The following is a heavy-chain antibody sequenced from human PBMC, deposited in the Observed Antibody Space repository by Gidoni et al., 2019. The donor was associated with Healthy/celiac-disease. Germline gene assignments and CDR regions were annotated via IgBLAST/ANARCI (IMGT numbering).Heavy chain of an antibody. D-gene: IGHD6-19*01. CDR1: GFTPSSYE. CDR2: ISSSGSTI. V-gene: IGHV3-48*03. Sequence: EVQLVEPGGGLVQPGGSLRLSGAASGFTPSSYEMNWVRQAPGKGLEWVAYISSSGSTIYYADSVKGRFTISRDNAKNSLYLQMNSLRAEDTAVYYCARNPIEQWPHRGWFDPWGQGTLVTVSS. J-gene: IGHJ5*02. CDR3: ARNPIEQWPHRGWFDP.